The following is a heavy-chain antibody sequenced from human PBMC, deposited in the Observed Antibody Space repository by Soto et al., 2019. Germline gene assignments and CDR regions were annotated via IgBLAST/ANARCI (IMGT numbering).Heavy chain of an antibody. Sequence: GASVKVSCKASGYTFTSYDINWVRQATGQGLEWMGWMNPNSGNTGYAQKFQDRVTMTRNTSISTAYMELSSLRSEDTAVYYCAINSGYSSGYYYYYYGMDVWGQGTTVTVSS. V-gene: IGHV1-8*01. CDR2: MNPNSGNT. CDR3: AINSGYSSGYYYYYYGMDV. CDR1: GYTFTSYD. J-gene: IGHJ6*02. D-gene: IGHD5-18*01.